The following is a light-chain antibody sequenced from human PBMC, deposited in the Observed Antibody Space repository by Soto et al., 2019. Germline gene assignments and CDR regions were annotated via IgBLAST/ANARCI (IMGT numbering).Light chain of an antibody. CDR2: AAS. Sequence: DIQVTQSPSSLSASVGDRVTITCRASPNIDRALNWYQQKPGKAPKLLIFAASSLQRGVPARFSGSGSGTDFTLTISSLQPDDFGTYYCQQSYSRVFTFGPGTKVDF. CDR1: PNIDRA. V-gene: IGKV1-39*01. CDR3: QQSYSRVFT. J-gene: IGKJ3*01.